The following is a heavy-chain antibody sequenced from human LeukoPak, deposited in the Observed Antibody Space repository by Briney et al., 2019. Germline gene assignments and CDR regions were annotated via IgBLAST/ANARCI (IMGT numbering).Heavy chain of an antibody. CDR1: GGSFSSYA. J-gene: IGHJ4*02. V-gene: IGHV1-69*13. CDR3: ARGWLAETMVVTPYNY. D-gene: IGHD4-23*01. CDR2: IIPIFGTA. Sequence: SVKVSCKASGGSFSSYAINWVRQAPGQGLEWMGGIIPIFGTANYAQKFQDRVTITAVESMSTVYMELSSLRSEDTAVYYCARGWLAETMVVTPYNYWGQGTLVTVSS.